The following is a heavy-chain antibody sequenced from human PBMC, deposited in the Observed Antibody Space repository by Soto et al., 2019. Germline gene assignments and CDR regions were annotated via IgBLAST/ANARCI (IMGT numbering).Heavy chain of an antibody. J-gene: IGHJ4*02. D-gene: IGHD3-22*01. V-gene: IGHV3-21*01. Sequence: PGGSLLLSCAASGFPFSNSTMNLVRQAPGKGLEWVACITSSGSFIYYADSMKGRFTISRDDAKKSLYLQMNSLRAEDTAVYYCARVPAASDRTAFYYVSKFFYFDYWGRGTQVTV. CDR3: ARVPAASDRTAFYYVSKFFYFDY. CDR1: GFPFSNST. CDR2: ITSSGSFI.